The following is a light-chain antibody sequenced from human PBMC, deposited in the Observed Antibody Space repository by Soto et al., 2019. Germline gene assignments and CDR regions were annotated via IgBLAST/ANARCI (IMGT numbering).Light chain of an antibody. CDR2: GAS. CDR3: QQYGSPRT. J-gene: IGKJ1*01. V-gene: IGKV3-20*01. CDR1: QSVSNNF. Sequence: EIQLTQSPGSLSASAGERATISCRASQSVSNNFQASHQQQPRPAPRLLIDGASNRATGLPDRFSGSGAGTVFTPTISRLEPEYFAVYYCQQYGSPRTFGQGTKVDIK.